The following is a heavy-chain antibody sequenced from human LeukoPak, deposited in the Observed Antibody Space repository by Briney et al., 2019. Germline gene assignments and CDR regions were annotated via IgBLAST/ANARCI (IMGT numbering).Heavy chain of an antibody. CDR1: GFTVSSNY. D-gene: IGHD1-26*01. J-gene: IGHJ4*02. V-gene: IGHV3-53*01. Sequence: GGSLRLSCAASGFTVSSNYMSWVRQAPGEGLGWVSVIYIGGSTYYADSVRGRFTISRDNSKNTLYLQMNSLRPQDTAGDYCASDYSGSAFWGEGRLVTV. CDR2: IYIGGST. CDR3: ASDYSGSAF.